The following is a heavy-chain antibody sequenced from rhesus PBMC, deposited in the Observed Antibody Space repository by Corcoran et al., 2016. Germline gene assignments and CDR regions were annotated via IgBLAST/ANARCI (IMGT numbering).Heavy chain of an antibody. Sequence: QVKLQQWGEGLVKPSETRSLTCAVNGGSISGYSHWRWIRQPPGKGLEWIGNIDGNSASTNYNPALKNRFTISKATSKNQFSLKLSSVPAADTAVYYCARVASIAAAGPIDYWGQGVLVTVSS. D-gene: IGHD6S26*01. CDR1: GGSISGYSH. CDR2: IDGNSAST. J-gene: IGHJ4*01. V-gene: IGHV4-73*01. CDR3: ARVASIAAAGPIDY.